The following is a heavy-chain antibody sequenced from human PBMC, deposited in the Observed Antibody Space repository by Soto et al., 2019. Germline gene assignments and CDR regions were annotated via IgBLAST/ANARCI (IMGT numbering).Heavy chain of an antibody. D-gene: IGHD3-10*01. CDR2: INHSGST. J-gene: IGHJ6*02. V-gene: IGHV4-34*01. Sequence: SETLSLTCAVYGGSFSGYYWSWIRQPPGKGLEWIGEINHSGSTNYNPSLKSRVTISVDTSKNQFSLKLSPVTAADTAVYYCARGMVWGPNYYYYGMDVWGQGTTVTVSS. CDR1: GGSFSGYY. CDR3: ARGMVWGPNYYYYGMDV.